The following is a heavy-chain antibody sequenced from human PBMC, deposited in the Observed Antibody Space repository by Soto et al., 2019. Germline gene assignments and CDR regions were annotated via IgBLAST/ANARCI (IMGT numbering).Heavy chain of an antibody. CDR2: IYYSGST. V-gene: IGHV4-59*01. CDR1: GGSISSYY. CDR3: ASLALWFGELLNAPFDY. Sequence: SETLSLTCTVSGGSISSYYWSWIRQPPGKGLEWIGYIYYSGSTNYNPSLKSRVTISVDTSKNQFSLKLSSVTAADTAVYYCASLALWFGELLNAPFDYWGQGTLVTVSS. J-gene: IGHJ4*02. D-gene: IGHD3-10*01.